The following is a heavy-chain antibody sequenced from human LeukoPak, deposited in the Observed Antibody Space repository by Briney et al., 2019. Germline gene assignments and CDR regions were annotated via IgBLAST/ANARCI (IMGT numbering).Heavy chain of an antibody. D-gene: IGHD2-2*01. CDR3: ARAPRHTNSWYYFDY. J-gene: IGHJ4*02. CDR1: DGSISSGDYY. CDR2: IYYSGDT. Sequence: SETLSLTCTVTDGSISSGDYYWSWIRQHPGKGLGWIGYIYYSGDTYYNPSLKSRVTISMDTSGNQFSLKLSSVTAADTAVYYCARAPRHTNSWYYFDYWGQGTLVSVSS. V-gene: IGHV4-31*02.